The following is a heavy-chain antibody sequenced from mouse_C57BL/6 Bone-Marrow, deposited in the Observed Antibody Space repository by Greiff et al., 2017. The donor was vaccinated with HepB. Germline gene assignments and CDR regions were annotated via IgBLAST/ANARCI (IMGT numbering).Heavy chain of an antibody. CDR2: ISDGGSYT. V-gene: IGHV5-4*01. J-gene: IGHJ3*01. D-gene: IGHD3-1*01. CDR3: ARDRGGRFAY. CDR1: GFTFSSYA. Sequence: EVKLMESGEGLVKPGGSLKLSCAASGFTFSSYAMSWVRQTPEKRLEWVATISDGGSYTYYPDNVKGRFTISRDNAKNNLYLQMSHLKSEDTAMYYCARDRGGRFAYWGQGTLVTVSA.